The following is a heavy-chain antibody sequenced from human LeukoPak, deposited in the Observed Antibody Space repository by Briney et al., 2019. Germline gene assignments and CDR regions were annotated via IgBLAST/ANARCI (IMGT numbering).Heavy chain of an antibody. CDR3: ARDDYYGSGTIDY. J-gene: IGHJ4*02. Sequence: PGGSLRLSCAASGFTFDDYAMHWVRQAPGKGLEWVSGISWNSNSIGYADSVKGRFTISRDNSKNTLYLQMNSLRAEDTAVYYCARDDYYGSGTIDYWGQGTLVTVSS. D-gene: IGHD3-10*01. CDR2: ISWNSNSI. CDR1: GFTFDDYA. V-gene: IGHV3-9*01.